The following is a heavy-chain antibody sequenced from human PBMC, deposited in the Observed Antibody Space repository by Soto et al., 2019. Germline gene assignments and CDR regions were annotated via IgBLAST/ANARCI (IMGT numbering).Heavy chain of an antibody. D-gene: IGHD2-2*02. J-gene: IGHJ4*02. CDR2: ITSSGRTV. Sequence: VQLVESGGGLVQPGGSLRLSCAASGFTFSNFEMNWVRQTPGMGLEWIAYITSSGRTVMYADSVKGRFNISKDNARDSLYLQMNNVTAEDTAVYYCARGDCGSSCYIGYWGQGALVTVSS. CDR3: ARGDCGSSCYIGY. V-gene: IGHV3-48*03. CDR1: GFTFSNFE.